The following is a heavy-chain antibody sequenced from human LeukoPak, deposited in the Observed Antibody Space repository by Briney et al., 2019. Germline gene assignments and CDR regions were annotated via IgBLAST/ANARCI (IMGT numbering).Heavy chain of an antibody. CDR3: AKEIKGFGLVNYYYRDV. J-gene: IGHJ6*03. V-gene: IGHV3-23*01. Sequence: GGSLRLSCAASGFTFSSYGMSWVRQAPGKGLEWVSAISGSGGSTYYADSVKGRFTISRDNSKNTLYLQMDSLRAEDTAVYYCAKEIKGFGLVNYYYRDVWGKGTRVT. CDR2: ISGSGGST. D-gene: IGHD3-10*01. CDR1: GFTFSSYG.